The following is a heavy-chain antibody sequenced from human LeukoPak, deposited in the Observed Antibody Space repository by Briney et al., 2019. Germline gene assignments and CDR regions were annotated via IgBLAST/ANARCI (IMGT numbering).Heavy chain of an antibody. V-gene: IGHV3-23*01. Sequence: PGGSLRLSCAASGFTFSSYAMSWVRQAPGKGLEWVSAISGSGGSTYYADSVKGRFTISRDNSKNTLYLQMNSLRAEDTAVYYCAKSPTYYYDSSGYPYYYGMDVWGQGTTVTVSS. D-gene: IGHD3-22*01. CDR3: AKSPTYYYDSSGYPYYYGMDV. CDR1: GFTFSSYA. CDR2: ISGSGGST. J-gene: IGHJ6*02.